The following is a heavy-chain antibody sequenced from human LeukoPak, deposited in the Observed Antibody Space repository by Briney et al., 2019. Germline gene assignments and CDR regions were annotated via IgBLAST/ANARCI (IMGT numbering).Heavy chain of an antibody. CDR2: ISSSSTYM. V-gene: IGHV3-21*01. Sequence: GGSLGLSCAASGFTFSAYSMNWVRQAPGKGLEWVSYISSSSTYMYYADSVKGRFTISRDNAKNSLYLQMNSLTAEDTAVYYCARELDPTFDYWGQGTLVTVSS. J-gene: IGHJ4*02. CDR1: GFTFSAYS. CDR3: ARELDPTFDY.